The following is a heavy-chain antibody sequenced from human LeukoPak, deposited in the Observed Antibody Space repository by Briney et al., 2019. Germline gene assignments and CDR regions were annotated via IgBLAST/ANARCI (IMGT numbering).Heavy chain of an antibody. Sequence: ASVKVSCKASGYTFTGYYVHWVRQAPGQGLEWMGWINPYSGNTGYAQKFQGRVTITRNTSISTAYMELSSLRSEDTAVYYCARRVFSYGDYGAHGWFDPWGQGTLVTVSS. D-gene: IGHD4-17*01. CDR1: GYTFTGYY. CDR2: INPYSGNT. V-gene: IGHV1-8*03. CDR3: ARRVFSYGDYGAHGWFDP. J-gene: IGHJ5*02.